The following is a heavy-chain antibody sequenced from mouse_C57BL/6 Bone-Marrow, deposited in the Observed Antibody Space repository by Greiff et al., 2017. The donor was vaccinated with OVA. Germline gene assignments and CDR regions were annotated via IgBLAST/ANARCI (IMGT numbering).Heavy chain of an antibody. J-gene: IGHJ1*03. Sequence: EVQGVESGGGLVQSGRSLRLSCATSGFTFSDFYMEWVRQAPGKGLEWIAASRNKANDYTTEYSASVKGRFIVSRDTSQSILYLQMNALRAEDAAIYYCARDGLPGGYFDVWGTGTTVTVSS. V-gene: IGHV7-1*01. CDR2: SRNKANDYTT. CDR3: ARDGLPGGYFDV. CDR1: GFTFSDFY. D-gene: IGHD2-10*01.